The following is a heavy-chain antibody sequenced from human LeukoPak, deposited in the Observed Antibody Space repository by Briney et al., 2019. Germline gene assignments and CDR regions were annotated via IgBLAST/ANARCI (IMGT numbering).Heavy chain of an antibody. D-gene: IGHD3-3*01. CDR1: GFTFSSYW. CDR3: ARLKEYYDFWSGDRGYYYYYMDV. CDR2: IKQDGSEK. V-gene: IGHV3-7*01. Sequence: PGGSLRLSCAASGFTFSSYWMSWVRQAPGKGLEWVANIKQDGSEKYYVDSVKVRFTISRDNAKNSLYLQMNSLRAEDTAVYYCARLKEYYDFWSGDRGYYYYYMDVWGKGTTVTVSS. J-gene: IGHJ6*03.